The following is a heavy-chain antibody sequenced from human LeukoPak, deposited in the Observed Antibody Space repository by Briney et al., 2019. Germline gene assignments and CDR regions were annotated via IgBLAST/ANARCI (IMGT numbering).Heavy chain of an antibody. CDR1: GGSISSSSYY. CDR2: IYYSGST. CDR3: ARGPQEQQLVHHWFDP. J-gene: IGHJ5*02. V-gene: IGHV4-39*07. Sequence: PSETLSLTCTVSGGSISSSSYYWGWIRQPPGKGLEWIGSIYYSGSTYYNPSLKSRVTISVDTSENQFSLKLSSVTAADTAVYYCARGPQEQQLVHHWFDPWGQGTLVTVSS. D-gene: IGHD6-13*01.